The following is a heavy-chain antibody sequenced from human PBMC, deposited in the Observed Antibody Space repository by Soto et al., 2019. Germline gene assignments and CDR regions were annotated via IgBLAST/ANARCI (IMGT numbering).Heavy chain of an antibody. J-gene: IGHJ4*02. CDR2: IYYSGST. CDR1: GGSISSGGYY. Sequence: SETLSLTCTVSGGSISSGGYYWSWIRQHPGKGLEWIGYIYYSGSTYYNPSLKSRVTISVDTSKNQFSLKLSSVTAADTAVYYCARGSVVDATPFEYWGQGTLVTVSS. V-gene: IGHV4-31*03. CDR3: ARGSVVDATPFEY. D-gene: IGHD2-15*01.